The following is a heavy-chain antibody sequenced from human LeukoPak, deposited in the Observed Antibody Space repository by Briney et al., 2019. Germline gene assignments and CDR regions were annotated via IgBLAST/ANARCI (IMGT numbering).Heavy chain of an antibody. D-gene: IGHD6-13*01. CDR2: IYSGGST. CDR1: GFTISSNY. J-gene: IGHJ5*02. CDR3: ARNRAAAGTGWFDP. V-gene: IGHV3-53*01. Sequence: AGSLRLSCAASGFTISSNYMSWVRQAPGKGLEWVSVIYSGGSTYYADSVKSRFTISRDNSKNTLYLQMNSLRAEDTAVYYCARNRAAAGTGWFDPWGQGTLVTVSS.